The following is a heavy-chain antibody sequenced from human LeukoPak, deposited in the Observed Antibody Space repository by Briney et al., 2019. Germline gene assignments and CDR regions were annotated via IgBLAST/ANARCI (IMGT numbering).Heavy chain of an antibody. J-gene: IGHJ4*02. Sequence: PSETLSLTCAVYGGSFSGYYWSWIRQPPGKGLEWIGEINHSGSTNYNPSLKSRVTISVDTSKNQFSLKLSSVTAADTAVYYCARERPQRYSSGWYELVDYWGQGTLVTVSS. D-gene: IGHD6-13*01. CDR2: INHSGST. CDR3: ARERPQRYSSGWYELVDY. CDR1: GGSFSGYY. V-gene: IGHV4-34*01.